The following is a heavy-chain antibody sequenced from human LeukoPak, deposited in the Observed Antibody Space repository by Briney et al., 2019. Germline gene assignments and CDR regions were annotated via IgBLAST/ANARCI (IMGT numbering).Heavy chain of an antibody. D-gene: IGHD4-23*01. CDR1: GGSFSGYY. V-gene: IGHV4-34*01. J-gene: IGHJ4*02. CDR2: INHSGST. CDR3: ARGRGGKYK. Sequence: SETLSLTCAVYGGSFSGYYWSWIRQPPGKGLEWIGEINHSGSTNYNPSLKSRVTISVDTSKNKFSLKLGAVTAADTAVYYCARGRGGKYKWGQGTLVTVSS.